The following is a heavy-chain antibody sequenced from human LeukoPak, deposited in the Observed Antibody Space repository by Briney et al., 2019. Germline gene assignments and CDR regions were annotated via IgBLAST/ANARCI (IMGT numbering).Heavy chain of an antibody. V-gene: IGHV3-48*01. J-gene: IGHJ4*02. CDR1: GFTFSSYA. CDR3: ARESSFDY. Sequence: GGSLRLSCAASGFTFSSYAMNWVRQAPGKGLEWVSYISRSSGTIYYTDSVKGRFTISRDNAKNSLSLQMNSLRAEDTAVYYCARESSFDYWGQGTLVTVSS. CDR2: ISRSSGTI. D-gene: IGHD3-16*02.